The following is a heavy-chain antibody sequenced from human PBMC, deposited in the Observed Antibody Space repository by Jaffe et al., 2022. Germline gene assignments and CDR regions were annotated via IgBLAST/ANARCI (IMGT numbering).Heavy chain of an antibody. CDR3: ARLALYKSGYYYFDY. CDR1: GFTLSNYW. D-gene: IGHD5-12*01. V-gene: IGHV3-74*01. J-gene: IGHJ4*02. CDR2: INTDGSST. Sequence: EVQLVESGGGLVQPGGSLRLSCAASGFTLSNYWMHWVRQAPGKGLVWVSRINTDGSSTTYADSVKGRFTISRDNAKNTLYLQMNSLRAEDTAVYYCARLALYKSGYYYFDYWGQGTLVTVSS.